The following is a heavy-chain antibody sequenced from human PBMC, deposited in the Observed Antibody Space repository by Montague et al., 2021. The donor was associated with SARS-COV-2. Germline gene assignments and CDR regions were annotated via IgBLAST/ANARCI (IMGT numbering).Heavy chain of an antibody. CDR1: GFTLSSYD. J-gene: IGHJ6*02. D-gene: IGHD3-10*01. V-gene: IGHV3-33*08. CDR3: AREYSAPRWFGEYNRYGMDV. CDR2: IWYDGSNQ. Sequence: SLRLSCAASGFTLSSYDMHWVRQAPGKGLEWVAVIWYDGSNQYYGDSVKGRFTISRDNSKNTLYLQMNSLRAEDTAVYYCAREYSAPRWFGEYNRYGMDVWGQGPTVTVSS.